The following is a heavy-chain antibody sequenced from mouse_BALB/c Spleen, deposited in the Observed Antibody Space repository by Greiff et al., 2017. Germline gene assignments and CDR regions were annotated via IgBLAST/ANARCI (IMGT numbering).Heavy chain of an antibody. Sequence: DVMLVESGGDLVKPGGSLKLSCAASGFTFSSYGMSWVRQTPDKRLEWVATISSGGSYTYYPDSVKGRFTISRDNAKNTLYLQMSSLKSEDTAMYYCARHELLRYAMDYWGQGTSVTVSS. CDR1: GFTFSSYG. CDR3: ARHELLRYAMDY. J-gene: IGHJ4*01. CDR2: ISSGGSYT. V-gene: IGHV5-6*02. D-gene: IGHD1-1*01.